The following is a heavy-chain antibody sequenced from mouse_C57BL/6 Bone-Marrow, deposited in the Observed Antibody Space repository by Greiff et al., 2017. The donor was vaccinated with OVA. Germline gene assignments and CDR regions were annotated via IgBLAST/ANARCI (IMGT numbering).Heavy chain of an antibody. Sequence: DVKLVESGGGLVKPGGSLKLSCAASGFTFSSYAMSWVRQTPEKRLEWVATISDGGSYTYYPDNVKGRFTISRDNAKNNLYLQMSHLKSEDTAMYYCARDPVYGPYYFDYWGQGTTLTVSS. V-gene: IGHV5-4*01. CDR2: ISDGGSYT. D-gene: IGHD1-1*02. CDR3: ARDPVYGPYYFDY. J-gene: IGHJ2*01. CDR1: GFTFSSYA.